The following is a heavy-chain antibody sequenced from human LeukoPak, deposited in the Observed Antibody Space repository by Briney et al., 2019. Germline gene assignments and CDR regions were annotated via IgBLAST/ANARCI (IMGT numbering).Heavy chain of an antibody. Sequence: GGSLRLSCAASGFTFSSYSMNWVRQAPGKGLEWVSYISSSSSTIYYADSVKGRFTISRDNAKNSLYLQMNSLRDEDTAVYYCATGDRVLRYFDWFQVWGQGTLVTVSS. CDR3: ATGDRVLRYFDWFQV. D-gene: IGHD3-9*01. CDR2: ISSSSSTI. V-gene: IGHV3-48*02. J-gene: IGHJ4*02. CDR1: GFTFSSYS.